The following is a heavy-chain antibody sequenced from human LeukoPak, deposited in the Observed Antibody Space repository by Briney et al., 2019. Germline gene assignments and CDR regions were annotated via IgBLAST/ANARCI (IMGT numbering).Heavy chain of an antibody. D-gene: IGHD1-26*01. CDR1: GGTFSSYA. CDR2: IIPIFGTA. V-gene: IGHV1-69*05. CDR3: AREDLVGAHFDY. J-gene: IGHJ4*02. Sequence: ASVKVSCKASGGTFSSYAISWVRQAPGQGLEWMGGIIPIFGTANYAQKFQGRVTMTRDTSTSTVYMELSSLRSEDTAVYYCAREDLVGAHFDYWGQGTLVTVSS.